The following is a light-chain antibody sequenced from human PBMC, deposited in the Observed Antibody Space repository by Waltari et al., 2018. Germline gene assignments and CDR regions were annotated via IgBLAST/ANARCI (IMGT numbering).Light chain of an antibody. V-gene: IGKV3-15*01. CDR3: QQYNDWPPWT. CDR2: GSS. CDR1: QSVTSK. J-gene: IGKJ1*01. Sequence: EIVMTQSPAALSVSPGERATLSCRASQSVTSKLAWYQQKPGQAPRLLIYGSSTRAAGIPVRFSGSGSGTDFTFTISSLQSEDFAVYYCQQYNDWPPWTFGQGTKVEIK.